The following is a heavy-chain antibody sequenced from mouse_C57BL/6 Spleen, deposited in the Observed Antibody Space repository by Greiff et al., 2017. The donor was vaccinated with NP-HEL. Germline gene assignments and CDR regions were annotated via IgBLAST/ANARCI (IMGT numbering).Heavy chain of an antibody. CDR2: IRNKANGYTT. CDR1: GFTFTDYY. Sequence: EVKLMESGGGLVQPGGSLSLSCAASGFTFTDYYMSWVRQPPGKALEWLGFIRNKANGYTTEYSASVKGRFTISRDNSQSILYLQMNALRAEDSATYYCARSLYDGYYAMDYWGQGTSVTVSS. D-gene: IGHD2-3*01. CDR3: ARSLYDGYYAMDY. V-gene: IGHV7-3*01. J-gene: IGHJ4*01.